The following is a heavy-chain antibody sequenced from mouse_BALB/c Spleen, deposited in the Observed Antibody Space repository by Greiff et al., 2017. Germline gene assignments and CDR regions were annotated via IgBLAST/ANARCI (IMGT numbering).Heavy chain of an antibody. CDR1: GFSLTSYG. CDR2: IWSGGST. J-gene: IGHJ2*01. Sequence: VKLQESGPGLVQPSQSLSISCTVSGFSLTSYGVHWVRQSPGKGLEWLGVIWSGGSTDYTAAFISRLSISKDNSQRQDFFKMNSLQANDTAIYFCASYDGYYFDYWGQGTTLTVSS. CDR3: ASYDGYYFDY. V-gene: IGHV2-2*02. D-gene: IGHD2-3*01.